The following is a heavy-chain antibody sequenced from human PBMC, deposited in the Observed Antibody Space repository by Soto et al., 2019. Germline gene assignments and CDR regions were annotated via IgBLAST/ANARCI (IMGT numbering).Heavy chain of an antibody. D-gene: IGHD3-10*01. CDR2: FDPEDGET. J-gene: IGHJ6*02. Sequence: ASVKVSCKVSGYTLTELSMHWVRQAPGKGLEWMGGFDPEDGETIYAQKFQGRVTMTEDTSTDTAYMELSSLRSEDTAVYYCAKMVGGGFGGVLWGTIPYGMDVWGQGTTVTVSS. CDR3: AKMVGGGFGGVLWGTIPYGMDV. V-gene: IGHV1-24*01. CDR1: GYTLTELS.